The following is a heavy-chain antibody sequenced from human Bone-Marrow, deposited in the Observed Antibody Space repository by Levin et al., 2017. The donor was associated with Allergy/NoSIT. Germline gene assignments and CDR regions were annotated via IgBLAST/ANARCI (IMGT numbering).Heavy chain of an antibody. CDR3: ARDKDYSFDY. D-gene: IGHD2-15*01. CDR1: GFTFGTYW. CDR2: IKPDGGEK. J-gene: IGHJ4*02. V-gene: IGHV3-7*03. Sequence: LSLTCAASGFTFGTYWMTWVRQAPGKGLEWVANIKPDGGEKYYVASVKGRFTISRDNAKNSLYLQMNSLRAEDTAVYYCARDKDYSFDYWGQGALVTVSS.